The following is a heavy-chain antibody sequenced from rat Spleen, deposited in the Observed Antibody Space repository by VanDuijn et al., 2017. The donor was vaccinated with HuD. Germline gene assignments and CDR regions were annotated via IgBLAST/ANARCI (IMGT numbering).Heavy chain of an antibody. CDR2: INKESSIT. Sequence: EVKLVESGGGLVQPGRSLKLSCAASGFNFNDYWMGWVRKAPGKGLDWMGEINKESSITLYTPSLKDKVTISRDNAQNTLYLQMSKLGSEDTATYYCVREDLGVNYWGQGVMVTVSS. J-gene: IGHJ2*01. CDR1: GFNFNDYW. D-gene: IGHD1-7*01. V-gene: IGHV4-2*01. CDR3: VREDLGVNY.